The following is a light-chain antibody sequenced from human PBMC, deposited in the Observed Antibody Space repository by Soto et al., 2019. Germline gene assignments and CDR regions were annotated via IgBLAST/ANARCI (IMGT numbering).Light chain of an antibody. Sequence: IMLTQSPSSVSASAGDRVTITCRASRIIGTLLAWYQQRPGKAPKLLVYGVSSLETGVPSRFSGSGSGTEFALTISSLQPDDFATYYCQYYNTFSGTFGQGTKVDIK. V-gene: IGKV1-5*01. J-gene: IGKJ1*01. CDR2: GVS. CDR1: RIIGTL. CDR3: QYYNTFSGT.